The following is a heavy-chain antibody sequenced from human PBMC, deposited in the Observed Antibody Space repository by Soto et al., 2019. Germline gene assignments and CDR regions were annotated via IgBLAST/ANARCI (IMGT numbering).Heavy chain of an antibody. CDR1: GCTFDHYA. Sequence: GGSLRLSCAPSGCTFDHYAMSWVRQAPGKGLEWVSAISGSAGSTFYADSVKGRFTISRDSSKSTLYLQMNSLSVADTAVYFCAKEANSAWFPLDHWGQGTRVIVSS. D-gene: IGHD3-10*01. CDR3: AKEANSAWFPLDH. CDR2: ISGSAGST. V-gene: IGHV3-23*01. J-gene: IGHJ4*02.